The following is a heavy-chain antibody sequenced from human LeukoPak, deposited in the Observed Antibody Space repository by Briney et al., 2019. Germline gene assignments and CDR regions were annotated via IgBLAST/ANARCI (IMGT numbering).Heavy chain of an antibody. J-gene: IGHJ3*02. CDR2: IRYDGSNK. CDR1: GFTFSSYG. V-gene: IGHV3-30*02. CDR3: AKDCDGDYRKVLKLGGAFDI. Sequence: PGGSLRLSCAASGFTFSSYGMHWVRQAPGKGLEWVAFIRYDGSNKYYADSVKGRFTISRDNSKNTLYLQMNSLRAEDTAVYYCAKDCDGDYRKVLKLGGAFDIWGQGTMVTVSS. D-gene: IGHD4-17*01.